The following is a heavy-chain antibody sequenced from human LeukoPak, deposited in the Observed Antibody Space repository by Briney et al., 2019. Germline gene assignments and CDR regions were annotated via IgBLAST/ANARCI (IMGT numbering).Heavy chain of an antibody. CDR1: GYTFTGYY. D-gene: IGHD6-13*01. V-gene: IGHV1-2*02. J-gene: IGHJ4*02. Sequence: ASVKVSCKASGYTFTGYYMHWVRQAPEQGLEWMGWINPNSGGTSYAQKFQGRVTMTRDTSISTAYMELSRLRSDDTAVYYCARDLQQLVVDYWGQGTLVTVSS. CDR3: ARDLQQLVVDY. CDR2: INPNSGGT.